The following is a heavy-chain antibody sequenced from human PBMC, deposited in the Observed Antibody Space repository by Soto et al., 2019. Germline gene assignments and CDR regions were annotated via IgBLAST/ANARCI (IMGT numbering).Heavy chain of an antibody. CDR2: IVVGSGNT. Sequence: SVKVSCKASGFTFTSSAVQWVRQARGQRLEWIGWIVVGSGNTNYAQKFQERVTITRDMSTSTAYMELSSLRSEDTAVYYCAAGSSCWYDPYGMVVWGQGPTVSVSS. V-gene: IGHV1-58*01. CDR3: AAGSSCWYDPYGMVV. J-gene: IGHJ6*02. D-gene: IGHD6-19*01. CDR1: GFTFTSSA.